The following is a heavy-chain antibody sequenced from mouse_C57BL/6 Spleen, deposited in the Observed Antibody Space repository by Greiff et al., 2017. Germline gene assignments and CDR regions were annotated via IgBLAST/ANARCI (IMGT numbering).Heavy chain of an antibody. J-gene: IGHJ1*03. CDR2: IYPGDGDT. D-gene: IGHD2-3*01. CDR1: GYAFSSSW. Sequence: QVQLQQSGPELVKPGASVKISCKASGYAFSSSWMHWVKQRPGKGLEWIGRIYPGDGDTNYNGKFKGKATLPADKSSSTAYMQLSSLTSEDSAVDVCARWLLPRLNFDGWGTGTTVTVSA. V-gene: IGHV1-82*01. CDR3: ARWLLPRLNFDG.